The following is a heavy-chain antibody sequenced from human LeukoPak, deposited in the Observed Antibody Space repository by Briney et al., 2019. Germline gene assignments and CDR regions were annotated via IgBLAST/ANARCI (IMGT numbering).Heavy chain of an antibody. Sequence: GGSLRLSCAASGFTFSSYSMNWVCQAPGKGLEWVSSISSSSSYIYYADSVKGRFTISRDNAKNSLYLQMNSLRAEDTAVYYCARDAGSLYGSGSYTGFDPWGQGTLVTVSS. CDR2: ISSSSSYI. J-gene: IGHJ5*02. V-gene: IGHV3-21*01. CDR3: ARDAGSLYGSGSYTGFDP. D-gene: IGHD3-10*01. CDR1: GFTFSSYS.